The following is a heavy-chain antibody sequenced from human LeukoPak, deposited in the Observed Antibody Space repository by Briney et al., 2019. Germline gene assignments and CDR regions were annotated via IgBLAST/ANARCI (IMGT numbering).Heavy chain of an antibody. V-gene: IGHV4-59*01. CDR2: IYYSGST. CDR3: ARQYSSSWLAWFYP. CDR1: GGSISSCY. J-gene: IGHJ5*02. D-gene: IGHD6-13*01. Sequence: PSETPSLTCTVSGGSISSCYWSWIRQPPGKGLVWIGYIYYSGSTNYNPSLKSRVTISVDTSKNQFSLKLSSVTAADTAVYYCARQYSSSWLAWFYPWGQGTLVTVSS.